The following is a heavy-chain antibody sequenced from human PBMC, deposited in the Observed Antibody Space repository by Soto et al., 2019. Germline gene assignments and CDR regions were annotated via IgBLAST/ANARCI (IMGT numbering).Heavy chain of an antibody. CDR2: MNPNSGNT. D-gene: IGHD6-13*01. V-gene: IGHV1-8*01. CDR1: GYTLTSYD. Sequence: ASVKVSCKASGYTLTSYDINWVRQATGQGLEWMGWMNPNSGNTGYAQKFQGRVTMTRNTSISTAYMELSSLRSEDTAVYYCASGGAAGASLYYYYRRDVWGQGTTVTVSS. CDR3: ASGGAAGASLYYYYRRDV. J-gene: IGHJ6*02.